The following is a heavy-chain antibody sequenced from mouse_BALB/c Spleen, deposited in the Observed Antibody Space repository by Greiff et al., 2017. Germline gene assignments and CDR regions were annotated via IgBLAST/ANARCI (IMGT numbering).Heavy chain of an antibody. V-gene: IGHV5-9-4*01. CDR1: GFTFSSYA. Sequence: DVHLVESGGGLVKPGGSLKLSCAASGFTFSSYAMSWVRQSPEKRLEWVAEISSGGSYTYYPDTVTGRFTISRDNAKNTLYLEMSSLRSEDTAMYYCARVGYGYDPFAYWGQGTLVTVSA. D-gene: IGHD2-2*01. J-gene: IGHJ3*01. CDR2: ISSGGSYT. CDR3: ARVGYGYDPFAY.